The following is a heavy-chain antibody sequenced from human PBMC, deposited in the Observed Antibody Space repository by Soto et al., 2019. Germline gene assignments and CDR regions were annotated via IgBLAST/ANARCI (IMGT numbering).Heavy chain of an antibody. CDR3: ARKNKGYIYVYRQDYYYDGMAF. Sequence: SETLSLTCAVYVGSFSGYYWSWIRQPPGKGLEWIGEINHSGSTNYNPSLKSRVTISVDTSKNQFSLKLSSVTAADTAVYYCARKNKGYIYVYRQDYYYDGMAFGAQGTTVPVSS. D-gene: IGHD5-18*01. V-gene: IGHV4-34*01. CDR1: VGSFSGYY. CDR2: INHSGST. J-gene: IGHJ6*01.